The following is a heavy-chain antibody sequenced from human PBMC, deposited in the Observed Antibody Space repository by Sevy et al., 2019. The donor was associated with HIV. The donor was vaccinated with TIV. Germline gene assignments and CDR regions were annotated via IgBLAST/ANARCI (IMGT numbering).Heavy chain of an antibody. Sequence: SETLSLTCTVSGGSISSYYWSWIRQPPGKGLEWIGYIYYSGSTNYNPSLKSRVTISVDTSKNQFSLKLSSVTAADTAVYYCARNYYILTGYWGYYYYGMDVLGQGTTVTVSS. CDR2: IYYSGST. V-gene: IGHV4-59*01. CDR3: ARNYYILTGYWGYYYYGMDV. J-gene: IGHJ6*02. D-gene: IGHD3-9*01. CDR1: GGSISSYY.